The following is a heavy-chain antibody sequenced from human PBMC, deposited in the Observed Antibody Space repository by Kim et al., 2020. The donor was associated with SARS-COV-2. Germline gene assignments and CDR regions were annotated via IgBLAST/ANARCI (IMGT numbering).Heavy chain of an antibody. Sequence: GGSLRLSCAASGFTFSSYAMSWVRQAPGKGLEWVSAISGSGGSTYYADSVKGRFTISRDNSKNTLYLQMNSLRAEDTAVYYCAKVHYYDYVWGNRYGMDVWGQGTTVTVSS. CDR1: GFTFSSYA. CDR2: ISGSGGST. V-gene: IGHV3-23*01. J-gene: IGHJ6*02. D-gene: IGHD3-16*01. CDR3: AKVHYYDYVWGNRYGMDV.